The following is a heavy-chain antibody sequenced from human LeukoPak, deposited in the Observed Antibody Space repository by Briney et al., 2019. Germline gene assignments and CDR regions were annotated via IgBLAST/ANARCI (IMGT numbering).Heavy chain of an antibody. CDR1: GFTFSSYS. Sequence: PGGSLRLSCAASGFTFSSYSMNWVRQAPGKGLEWVSYISSSSSTIYYADSVKGRYTISRDNAKNSLYLQMNSLRAEDTAVYYCARDGHDYGDSLAYYYYYGMDVWGQGTTVTVSS. CDR2: ISSSSSTI. D-gene: IGHD4-17*01. V-gene: IGHV3-48*04. J-gene: IGHJ6*02. CDR3: ARDGHDYGDSLAYYYYYGMDV.